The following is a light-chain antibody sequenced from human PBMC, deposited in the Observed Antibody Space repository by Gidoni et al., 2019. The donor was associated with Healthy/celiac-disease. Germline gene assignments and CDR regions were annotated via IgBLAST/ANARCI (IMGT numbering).Light chain of an antibody. Sequence: DIVMTQSPDSLAVSLGERATINCNSSQSVLYSSNNKNYLAWYQQKPGQPPKLLIYWASTREAGVPDRFSGSGSGTDFTLTISSLQAKDVAVYYWQQYYSAPITFGQGTRLEIK. CDR1: QSVLYSSNNKNY. V-gene: IGKV4-1*01. J-gene: IGKJ5*01. CDR2: WAS. CDR3: QQYYSAPIT.